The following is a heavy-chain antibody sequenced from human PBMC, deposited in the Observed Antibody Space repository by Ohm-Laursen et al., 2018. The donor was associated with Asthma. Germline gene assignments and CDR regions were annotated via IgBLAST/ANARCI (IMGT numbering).Heavy chain of an antibody. CDR1: GFTVGSDY. CDR3: ARGSGPDH. Sequence: SLRLSCTASGFTVGSDYMTWVRQAPGKGLEWVSAIYSGGTTYYADSVRGRFTISRDNSKNTLYLQMNSLRAEDTAVYYCARGSGPDHWGQGTRVTVSS. D-gene: IGHD6-19*01. V-gene: IGHV3-53*01. J-gene: IGHJ4*02. CDR2: IYSGGTT.